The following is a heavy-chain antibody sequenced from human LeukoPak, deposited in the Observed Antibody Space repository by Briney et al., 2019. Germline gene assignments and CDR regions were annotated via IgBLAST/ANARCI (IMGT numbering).Heavy chain of an antibody. Sequence: GESLKISCKGSGYSFTSYWISWVRQMPGKGLEWMGRIDPSDSYTNYSPSFQGHVTISADKSISTAYLQWSSLKASDTAMYYCARHYYGSGSYYKTYYYYGMDVWGQGTTVTVSS. CDR2: IDPSDSYT. CDR3: ARHYYGSGSYYKTYYYYGMDV. D-gene: IGHD3-10*01. CDR1: GYSFTSYW. V-gene: IGHV5-10-1*01. J-gene: IGHJ6*02.